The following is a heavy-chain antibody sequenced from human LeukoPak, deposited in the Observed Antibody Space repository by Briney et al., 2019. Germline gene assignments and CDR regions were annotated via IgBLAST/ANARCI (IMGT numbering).Heavy chain of an antibody. J-gene: IGHJ4*02. CDR2: IYNSGST. CDR1: GGSISIYY. Sequence: SETLSLTCTVSGGSISIYYWSWIRQPPGKGLEWIGYIYNSGSTDYNPSLKSRVTISADTSKNQFSLRLSSVTAADTAVYYCARGPYFDYWGQGTLVTVSS. V-gene: IGHV4-59*01. CDR3: ARGPYFDY.